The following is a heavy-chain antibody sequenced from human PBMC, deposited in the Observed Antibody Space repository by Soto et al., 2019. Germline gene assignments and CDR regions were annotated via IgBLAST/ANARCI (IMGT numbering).Heavy chain of an antibody. D-gene: IGHD3-3*02. J-gene: IGHJ3*02. Sequence: EVHLVETGGGLIQPGGSLRLSCAASGLTVSNTFMSWVRQAPGKGLEWVSVIYSGGSTYYADSVKGRFTISRDNSKNTLYLQMNSLRVDDTAVYFCASRILVSDAFDIWGQGTMVTVSS. V-gene: IGHV3-53*02. CDR3: ASRILVSDAFDI. CDR1: GLTVSNTF. CDR2: IYSGGST.